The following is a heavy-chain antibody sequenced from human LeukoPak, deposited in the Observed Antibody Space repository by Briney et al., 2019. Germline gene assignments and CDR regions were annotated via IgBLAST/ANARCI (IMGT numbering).Heavy chain of an antibody. D-gene: IGHD6-19*01. V-gene: IGHV3-21*01. CDR1: GFTFSSYS. J-gene: IGHJ4*02. CDR3: ARDRGSGWFYDIDY. CDR2: ISSSSSYI. Sequence: GGSLRLSCAASGFTFSSYSMNWVRQAPGKGLEWVSSISSSSSYIYYADSVKGRFTISRDNAKNSLYLQMNSLRADDTAIYYCARDRGSGWFYDIDYWGQGTLVTVSS.